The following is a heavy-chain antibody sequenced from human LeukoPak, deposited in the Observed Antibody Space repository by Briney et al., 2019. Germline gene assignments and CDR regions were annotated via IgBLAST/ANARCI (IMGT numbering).Heavy chain of an antibody. CDR2: IRYDGSNK. V-gene: IGHV3-30*02. CDR3: AKDPGYLYQLPYYFDY. J-gene: IGHJ4*02. Sequence: GGSLRPSCAASGFTFSSYGMHWVRQAPGKGLEWVAFIRYDGSNKYYADSVKGRFTISRDNSKNTLYLQMNSLRAEDTAVYYCAKDPGYLYQLPYYFDYWGQGTLVTVSS. CDR1: GFTFSSYG. D-gene: IGHD2-2*01.